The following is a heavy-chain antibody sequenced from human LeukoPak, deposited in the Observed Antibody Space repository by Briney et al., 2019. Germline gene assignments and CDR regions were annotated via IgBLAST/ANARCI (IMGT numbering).Heavy chain of an antibody. CDR1: GFTFSDYA. CDR3: AKDALFGGIMYSSSWYNAFDI. V-gene: IGHV3-9*01. Sequence: GGSLRLSCAASGFTFSDYAMHWVRQAPGKGLEWVSGISWNSGNTGYADSVKGRFTISRDSAKKSLYLQMNSLRAEDTALYYCAKDALFGGIMYSSSWYNAFDIWGQGTMVTVSS. CDR2: ISWNSGNT. D-gene: IGHD6-13*01. J-gene: IGHJ3*02.